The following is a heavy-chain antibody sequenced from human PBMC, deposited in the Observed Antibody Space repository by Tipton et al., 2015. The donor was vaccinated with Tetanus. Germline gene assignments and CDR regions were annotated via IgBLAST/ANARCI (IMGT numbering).Heavy chain of an antibody. CDR1: GDSISSFY. CDR2: IYTSGST. CDR3: TRDAGDSGH. J-gene: IGHJ4*02. Sequence: TLSLTCSVSGDSISSFYWSWIRQPAGKGLEWIGRIYTSGSTNYNPSLESRVTISVDTSKKQFSLNLTSVTAADTAVYYCTRDAGDSGHWGQGTLVTVS. V-gene: IGHV4-4*07. D-gene: IGHD2-21*02.